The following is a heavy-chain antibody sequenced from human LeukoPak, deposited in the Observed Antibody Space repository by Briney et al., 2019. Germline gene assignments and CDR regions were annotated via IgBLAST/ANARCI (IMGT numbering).Heavy chain of an antibody. CDR1: GFTFSDYY. CDR2: ICDSGRTI. Sequence: GGSLRLSRAASGFTFSDYYMSWIRQAPGKGLEWVSYICDSGRTIYYAASVKGRFTISRDNAKNSVYPQMNNLGAQDTAVYYCARDRLGDYDHSGYYDKWGQGTLVTVSS. J-gene: IGHJ4*02. D-gene: IGHD3-22*01. CDR3: ARDRLGDYDHSGYYDK. V-gene: IGHV3-11*01.